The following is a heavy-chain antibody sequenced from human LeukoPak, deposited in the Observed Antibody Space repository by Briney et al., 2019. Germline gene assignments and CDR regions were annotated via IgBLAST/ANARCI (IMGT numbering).Heavy chain of an antibody. J-gene: IGHJ5*02. V-gene: IGHV4-39*01. D-gene: IGHD5-24*01. CDR2: IYFSGNT. Sequence: SETLSLTCTVSGGSITSSSYYWGWIRQPPGRGLEWIGSIYFSGNTYYNPSLKSRLTISVDTSKSQFSLKVNSVTAADTAVYYCARHPSGRMWLQQGGWFDPWGQGTLVTVSS. CDR3: ARHPSGRMWLQQGGWFDP. CDR1: GGSITSSSYY.